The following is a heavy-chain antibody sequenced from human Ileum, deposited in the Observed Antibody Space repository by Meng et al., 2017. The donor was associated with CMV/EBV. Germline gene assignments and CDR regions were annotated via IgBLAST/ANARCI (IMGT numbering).Heavy chain of an antibody. CDR3: ARGRGNGGGGAGTWFDP. J-gene: IGHJ5*02. D-gene: IGHD3-16*01. Sequence: PPLTYSSSGGSFSGYCGGWIRQPQGQGLAWLGLINHYGNTNNTHTLKRKGTLSVATAKSQYSLKLSLVTVADTAMYYCARGRGNGGGGAGTWFDPWGQGTLVTVSS. V-gene: IGHV4-34*04. CDR2: INHYGNT. CDR1: GGSFSGYC.